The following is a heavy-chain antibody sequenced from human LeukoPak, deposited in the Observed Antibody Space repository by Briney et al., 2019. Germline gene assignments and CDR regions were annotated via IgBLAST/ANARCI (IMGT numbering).Heavy chain of an antibody. Sequence: PGGSLRLSCAASGFTFSSYAMHWVRQAPGKGLEWVAVISYDGSNKYYADSVKGRFTISRDNSKNTLYMQMNSLRAEDTAVYYCARDGLPPNIAVAGNWFDPWGQGTLVTVSS. CDR1: GFTFSSYA. CDR3: ARDGLPPNIAVAGNWFDP. CDR2: ISYDGSNK. V-gene: IGHV3-30*04. J-gene: IGHJ5*02. D-gene: IGHD6-19*01.